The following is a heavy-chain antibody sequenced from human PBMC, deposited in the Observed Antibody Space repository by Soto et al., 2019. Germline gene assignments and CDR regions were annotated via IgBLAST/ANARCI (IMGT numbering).Heavy chain of an antibody. CDR2: IHNSGTT. Sequence: PSETLSLXCAVSGDSTSSGDYWSWIRQPPGKGLEWIGYIHNSGTTYYNPSLKSRVTISVDTSKNQFSLKLSSVTAADTAVYYCASFSVVYATDVNWFDPWGQGTLVTVSS. CDR3: ASFSVVYATDVNWFDP. D-gene: IGHD2-8*02. V-gene: IGHV4-30-4*01. CDR1: GDSTSSGDY. J-gene: IGHJ5*02.